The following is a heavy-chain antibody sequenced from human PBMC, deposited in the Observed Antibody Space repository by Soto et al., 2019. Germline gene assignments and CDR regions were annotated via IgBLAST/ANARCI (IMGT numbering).Heavy chain of an antibody. CDR2: ISSDGSST. CDR1: GFTFSNYW. CDR3: VRVTSVFQARMDV. J-gene: IGHJ6*02. Sequence: EVQLVESGGGLVQPGGSLRLSCVASGFTFSNYWMYWVRQAPGKGLEWVSRISSDGSSTKNADFVKGRFTISRDNAKNTLYLQMNSLGVEDMAVYYCVRVTSVFQARMDVWGQRTTVTVSS. V-gene: IGHV3-74*01. D-gene: IGHD2-21*01.